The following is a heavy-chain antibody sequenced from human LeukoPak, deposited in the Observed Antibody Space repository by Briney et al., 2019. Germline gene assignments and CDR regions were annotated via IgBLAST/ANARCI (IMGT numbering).Heavy chain of an antibody. CDR1: GGSISSGDYY. Sequence: ASETLSLTCTVSGGSISSGDYYWSWIRQPPGKGQEWIGYIYYSGSTYYNPSLKSRVTISVDTSKNQFSLKLSSVTAADTAVYYCASQGVIAARPLDYWGQGTLVTVS. J-gene: IGHJ4*02. V-gene: IGHV4-30-4*08. CDR2: IYYSGST. D-gene: IGHD6-6*01. CDR3: ASQGVIAARPLDY.